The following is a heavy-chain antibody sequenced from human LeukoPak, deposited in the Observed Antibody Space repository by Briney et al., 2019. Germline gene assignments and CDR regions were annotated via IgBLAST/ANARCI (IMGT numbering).Heavy chain of an antibody. J-gene: IGHJ4*02. Sequence: GGSLRLSCAASGFTFSSYAMTWVRQSPGKGREWVSAITGGGDTAYYSDSVKGLFTISRDKSKSTVYLQMTSLRAEDTAVFYCAKGTTDYDASDPLDFWGQGTLVTVSS. CDR3: AKGTTDYDASDPLDF. D-gene: IGHD3-16*01. CDR1: GFTFSSYA. V-gene: IGHV3-23*01. CDR2: ITGGGDTA.